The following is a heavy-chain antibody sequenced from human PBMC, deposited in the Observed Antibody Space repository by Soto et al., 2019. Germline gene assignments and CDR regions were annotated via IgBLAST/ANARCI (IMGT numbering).Heavy chain of an antibody. CDR2: ISGYNANT. D-gene: IGHD4-4*01. CDR1: GYTFTNNG. Sequence: QVQLVQSGGEVRKPGASVKVSCKTSGYTFTNNGINWVRQAPGQGLEWMGWISGYNANTKYAQKFQGRVTLTTDTLTITAFMELRSLRADDTAVFYCARGSTDYNLDVWGQGTTVTVSS. V-gene: IGHV1-18*04. J-gene: IGHJ6*02. CDR3: ARGSTDYNLDV.